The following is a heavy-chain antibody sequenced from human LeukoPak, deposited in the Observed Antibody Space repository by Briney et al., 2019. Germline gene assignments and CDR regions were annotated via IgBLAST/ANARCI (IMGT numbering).Heavy chain of an antibody. CDR3: VRDFHGHFAMDV. Sequence: GGSLRLSCAASGFAISTYWMHWVRQAPGKGLEWVSAISGSGGSTYYADSVKGRFTISRDNAKDSLFLQMNSLGDEDTAVYYCVRDFHGHFAMDVWGQGTTVTVSS. CDR2: ISGSGGST. V-gene: IGHV3-48*02. CDR1: GFAISTYW. J-gene: IGHJ6*02.